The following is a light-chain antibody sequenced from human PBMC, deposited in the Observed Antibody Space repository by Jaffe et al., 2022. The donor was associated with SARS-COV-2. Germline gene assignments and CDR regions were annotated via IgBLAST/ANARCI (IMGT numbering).Light chain of an antibody. CDR3: QQYSYVWA. J-gene: IGKJ1*01. CDR2: KAS. Sequence: DIQMTQSPSTLSASVGDRVIITCRASQSISNWLAWYQQKPGKAPKLLIYKASSLESGVPSRFSGSGSGTEFTLTITSLQPDDFATYYCQQYSYVWAFGQGTKVDIK. CDR1: QSISNW. V-gene: IGKV1-5*03.